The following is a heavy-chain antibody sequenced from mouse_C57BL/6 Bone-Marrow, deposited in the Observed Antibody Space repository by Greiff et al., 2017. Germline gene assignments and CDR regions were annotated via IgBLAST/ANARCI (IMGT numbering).Heavy chain of an antibody. Sequence: QVQLQQPGAELVKPGASVKLSCKASGYTFTSYWMHWVKQRPGQGLEWIGMIHPNSGSTNYNEKFKSKATLTVDKSSSTAYMQLSSLTSEDSAVYYCARSKRRIEPFAYWGQGTTLTVSS. J-gene: IGHJ2*01. CDR1: GYTFTSYW. V-gene: IGHV1-64*01. CDR3: ARSKRRIEPFAY. CDR2: IHPNSGST.